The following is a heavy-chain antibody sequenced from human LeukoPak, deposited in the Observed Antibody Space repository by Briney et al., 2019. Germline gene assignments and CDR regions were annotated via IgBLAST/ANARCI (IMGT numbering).Heavy chain of an antibody. CDR1: GFTFSSYA. V-gene: IGHV3-23*01. CDR3: AKSPTLLPLYYFDY. D-gene: IGHD3-3*01. Sequence: GGSLRLSCAASGFTFSSYAMSWVRQAPGKGLGWVSAISGSGGSTYYADSVKGRFTISRDNSKNTLYLQMNSLRAEDTAVYYCAKSPTLLPLYYFDYWGQGTLVTVSS. CDR2: ISGSGGST. J-gene: IGHJ4*02.